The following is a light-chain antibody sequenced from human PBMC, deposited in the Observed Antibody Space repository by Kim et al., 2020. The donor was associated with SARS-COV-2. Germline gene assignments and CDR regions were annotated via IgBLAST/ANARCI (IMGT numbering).Light chain of an antibody. CDR3: SAWDSSLSVWV. CDR1: SNNVGNHG. V-gene: IGLV10-54*01. J-gene: IGLJ3*02. Sequence: QPATLSCTGRSNNVGNHGAAWLQQHQGRPPKLLSFRNNDRPSGISERLSASRSGNTASLTITGLQPEDEADYYCSAWDSSLSVWVFGGGTKLTVL. CDR2: RNN.